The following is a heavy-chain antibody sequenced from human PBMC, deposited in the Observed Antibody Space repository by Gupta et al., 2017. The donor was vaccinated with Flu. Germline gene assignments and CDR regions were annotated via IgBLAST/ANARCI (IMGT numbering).Heavy chain of an antibody. V-gene: IGHV3-48*03. Sequence: AAPGFTFSDYDVSWVRQAPGKGLEWVSFISSSGVPYYTDAVKGRFTIYRDNAKNSVYLQMDSLGAEDTAFYYCARGHWDYWGQGSLVTVS. J-gene: IGHJ4*02. CDR2: ISSSGVP. CDR1: GFTFSDYD. CDR3: ARGHWDY.